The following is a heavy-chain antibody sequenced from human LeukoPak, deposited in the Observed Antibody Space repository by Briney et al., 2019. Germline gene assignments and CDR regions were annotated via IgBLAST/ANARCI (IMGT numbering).Heavy chain of an antibody. CDR3: ARHEPKTSSWYKWFDP. V-gene: IGHV4-39*01. J-gene: IGHJ5*02. CDR2: IYYSGST. Sequence: SETLSLTCTVSGGSISSSNYCWGWIRQPPGKGLEWIGSIYYSGSTYYNPSLKSRVTISVDTSKNQFSLKLSSVTAADTAVYYCARHEPKTSSWYKWFDPWGQGTLVTVSS. D-gene: IGHD6-13*01. CDR1: GGSISSSNYC.